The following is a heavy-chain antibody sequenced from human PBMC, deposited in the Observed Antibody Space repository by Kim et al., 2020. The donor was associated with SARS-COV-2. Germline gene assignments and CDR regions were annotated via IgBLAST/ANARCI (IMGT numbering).Heavy chain of an antibody. CDR2: INHSGST. J-gene: IGHJ4*02. V-gene: IGHV4-34*01. Sequence: SETLSLTCAVYGGSFSGYYWSWIRQPPGKGLEWIGEINHSGSTNYNPSLKSRVTIPVDTPKNQFSLKLSSVTAADTAVYYCARGSLAAARYFDYWGQGTLLIVSS. D-gene: IGHD6-13*01. CDR1: GGSFSGYY. CDR3: ARGSLAAARYFDY.